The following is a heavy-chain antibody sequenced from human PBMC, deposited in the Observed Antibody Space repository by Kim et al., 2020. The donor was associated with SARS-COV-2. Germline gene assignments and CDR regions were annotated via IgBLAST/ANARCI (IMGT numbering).Heavy chain of an antibody. V-gene: IGHV3-15*01. CDR3: TTGLVSAAGRIC. J-gene: IGHJ1*01. D-gene: IGHD2-15*01. CDR1: GFTFIYAW. Sequence: GGSLRLSCAGSGFTFIYAWMSWVRQAPGKGLEWVGRIKSKSDGGTADYAAPVKGRFIISRDDSTATMYLQMNSLETEDTAMYYCTTGLVSAAGRICWGPGTLVSVSS. CDR2: IKSKSDGGTA.